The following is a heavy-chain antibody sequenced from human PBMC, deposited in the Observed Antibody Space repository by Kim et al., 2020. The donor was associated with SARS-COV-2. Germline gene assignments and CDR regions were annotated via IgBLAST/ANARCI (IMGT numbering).Heavy chain of an antibody. CDR3: AKDITMVRGVITIPWGMDV. D-gene: IGHD3-10*01. V-gene: IGHV3-23*01. Sequence: GGSLRLSCAASGFTFSSYAMSWVRQAPGKGLEWVSAISGSGGSTYYADSVKGRFTISRDNSKNTLYLQMNSLRAEDTAVYYCAKDITMVRGVITIPWGMDVWGQGTTVTVSS. J-gene: IGHJ6*02. CDR2: ISGSGGST. CDR1: GFTFSSYA.